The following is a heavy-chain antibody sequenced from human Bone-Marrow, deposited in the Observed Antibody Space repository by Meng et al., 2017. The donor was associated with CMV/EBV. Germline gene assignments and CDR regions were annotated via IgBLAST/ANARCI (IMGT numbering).Heavy chain of an antibody. CDR2: ISYDETDK. V-gene: IGHV3-30-3*02. CDR1: GFTFSSYG. CDR3: AKNGPQILEWFRDYFDY. Sequence: GESLKISCAASGFTFSSYGMHWVRQAPGKGLEWVAVISYDETDKYYADSLKGRFTISRDNSKNTLYLQMNSLRAEDTAMYYCAKNGPQILEWFRDYFDYWGQGTLVTVSS. D-gene: IGHD3-3*01. J-gene: IGHJ4*02.